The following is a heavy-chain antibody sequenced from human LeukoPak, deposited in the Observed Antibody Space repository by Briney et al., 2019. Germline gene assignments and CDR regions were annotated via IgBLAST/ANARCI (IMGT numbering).Heavy chain of an antibody. J-gene: IGHJ6*03. CDR1: GGSISSYY. V-gene: IGHV4-59*12. D-gene: IGHD4-23*01. CDR3: AREVADYGGYYYYHYMDV. Sequence: PETLSLTCTVSGGSISSYYWSWIRQPPGKGLEWIGHIYYSGSTNYNPSLKRRVTISVDTSKNQFSLKLSSVTAADTAMYYCAREVADYGGYYYYHYMDVWGKGTTVTMSS. CDR2: IYYSGST.